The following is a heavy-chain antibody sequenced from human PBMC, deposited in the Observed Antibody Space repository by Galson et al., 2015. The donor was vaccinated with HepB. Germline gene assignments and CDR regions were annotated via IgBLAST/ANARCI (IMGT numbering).Heavy chain of an antibody. Sequence: SETLSLTCTVSGYSISSGYYWGWIRQPPGKGLEWIGSIYHSGSTYYNPSLKSRVTISVDTSKNQFSLKLSSVTAADTAVYYCARVGDSSSWYWERPDYWGQGTLVTVSS. CDR3: ARVGDSSSWYWERPDY. V-gene: IGHV4-38-2*02. J-gene: IGHJ4*02. CDR2: IYHSGST. CDR1: GYSISSGYY. D-gene: IGHD6-13*01.